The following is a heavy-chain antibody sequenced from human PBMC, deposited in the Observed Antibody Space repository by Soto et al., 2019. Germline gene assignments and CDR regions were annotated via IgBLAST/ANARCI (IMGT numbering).Heavy chain of an antibody. V-gene: IGHV1-2*04. CDR2: INPNSGGT. D-gene: IGHD3-10*01. CDR3: ARVPRFYGAGRLRDWFEA. Sequence: ASVKVFCKASGYTFTGYYMHWVRQAPGQGLEWMGWINPNSGGTNYAQKFQGWVTMTRDTSISTAYMELSRLRSDDTAVYYCARVPRFYGAGRLRDWFEAWGLGTLVTVSS. CDR1: GYTFTGYY. J-gene: IGHJ5*02.